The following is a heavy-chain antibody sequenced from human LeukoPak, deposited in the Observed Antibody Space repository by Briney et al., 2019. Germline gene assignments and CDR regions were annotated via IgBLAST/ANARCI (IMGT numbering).Heavy chain of an antibody. Sequence: ASVKVSCKASGYKFTNFGLSWVRQAPGQGLEWMGWISTNNENTHYAQKFQGRVTMTTDTSTSTAYMELRSLKSDDTALYYCAREIPYPDCGSSGCYGPWDYWGQGALVTVSS. D-gene: IGHD2-2*01. J-gene: IGHJ4*02. CDR1: GYKFTNFG. V-gene: IGHV1-18*01. CDR3: AREIPYPDCGSSGCYGPWDY. CDR2: ISTNNENT.